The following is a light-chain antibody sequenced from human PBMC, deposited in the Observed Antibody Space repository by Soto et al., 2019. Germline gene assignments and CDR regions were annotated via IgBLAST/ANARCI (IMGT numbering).Light chain of an antibody. Sequence: DIQMTQTPSSLSASVGDRVTITCQASQDINNCLNWYHQKPGKAPKLLIYDASNLETGVPSRFSGSGSGTHFTFTISSLQPEDTATYFCQQYHSVPLTFGGGTKVHIK. CDR3: QQYHSVPLT. V-gene: IGKV1-33*01. CDR1: QDINNC. CDR2: DAS. J-gene: IGKJ4*01.